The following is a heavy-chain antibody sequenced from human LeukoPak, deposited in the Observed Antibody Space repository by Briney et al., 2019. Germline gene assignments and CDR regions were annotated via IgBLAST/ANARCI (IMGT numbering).Heavy chain of an antibody. D-gene: IGHD2-8*02. CDR3: ARDLVAFDI. V-gene: IGHV4-34*01. J-gene: IGHJ3*02. Sequence: SETLSLTCAVYGGSFSGYYWSWIRQPPGKGLEWIGEINHSGSTNYNPSLKSRVTISVDTSKNQFSLKLSSVTAADTAVYYCARDLVAFDIWGQGTMVTVSS. CDR2: INHSGST. CDR1: GGSFSGYY.